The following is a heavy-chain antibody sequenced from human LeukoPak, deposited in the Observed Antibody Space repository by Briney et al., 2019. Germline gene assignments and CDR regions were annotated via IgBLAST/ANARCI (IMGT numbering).Heavy chain of an antibody. V-gene: IGHV1-69*13. CDR2: IIPIFGTA. Sequence: ASVKVSCKPSGGTFSIYAINWVRQAPGQGLEWMGGIIPIFGTANYAQKFQGRVTITADESTSTAYMELSSLRSEDTAVYYCARANYYDSSGYNYGADYWGQETLVTVSS. D-gene: IGHD3-22*01. CDR3: ARANYYDSSGYNYGADY. CDR1: GGTFSIYA. J-gene: IGHJ4*02.